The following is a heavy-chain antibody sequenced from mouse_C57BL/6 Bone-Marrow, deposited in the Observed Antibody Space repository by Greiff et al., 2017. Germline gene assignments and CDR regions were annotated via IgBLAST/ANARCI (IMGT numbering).Heavy chain of an antibody. CDR2: IDPENGDT. CDR1: GFNIKDDY. D-gene: IGHD1-1*01. Sequence: VQLQQSGAELVRPGASVKLSCTASGFNIKDDYMHWVKQRPEQGLEWIGWIDPENGDTEYASKFQGKAPITADTSSNTAYLQLSSLTSEDTAVYYCTTPVYYGSSFYWYFDVWGTGTTGTVSS. J-gene: IGHJ1*03. CDR3: TTPVYYGSSFYWYFDV. V-gene: IGHV14-4*01.